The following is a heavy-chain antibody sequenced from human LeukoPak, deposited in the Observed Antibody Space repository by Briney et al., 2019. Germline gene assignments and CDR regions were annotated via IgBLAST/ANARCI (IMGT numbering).Heavy chain of an antibody. Sequence: GASVKVSCKASGYTFTSYYMHWVRQAPGQGLEWMGWINPNSGGTNYAQKFQGRVTMTRDTSISTAYMELSRLRSDDTAVYYCARGRRAYDSSGYSDYGGQGTLVTVSS. J-gene: IGHJ4*02. CDR1: GYTFTSYY. D-gene: IGHD3-22*01. CDR3: ARGRRAYDSSGYSDY. CDR2: INPNSGGT. V-gene: IGHV1-2*02.